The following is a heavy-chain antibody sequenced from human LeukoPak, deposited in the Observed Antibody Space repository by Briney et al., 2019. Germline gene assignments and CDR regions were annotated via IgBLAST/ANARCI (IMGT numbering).Heavy chain of an antibody. V-gene: IGHV4-34*01. CDR3: ASPVGYCSSTSCRRDYYYMDV. Sequence: SETLSLTCAVYGGSFSGYCWSWIRQPTGKGLEWIGEINHSGSTNYNPSLKSRVAISVDTSKNQFSLKLSSVTAADTAVYYCASPVGYCSSTSCRRDYYYMDVWGKGTTVTVSS. CDR1: GGSFSGYC. J-gene: IGHJ6*03. CDR2: INHSGST. D-gene: IGHD2-2*01.